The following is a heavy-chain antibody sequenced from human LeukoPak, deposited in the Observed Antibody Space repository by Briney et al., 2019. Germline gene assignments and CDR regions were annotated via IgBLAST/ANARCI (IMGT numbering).Heavy chain of an antibody. J-gene: IGHJ4*02. D-gene: IGHD5-18*01. CDR2: ISTYNGNT. CDR3: AKGVGTALVHTNFDY. Sequence: ASVKVSCKASGYSFTSYGISWVRQAPGQGLEWMGWISTYNGNTNYAQKVQGRVTMTTDTSTSTAYMELRSLRSDDTAVYYCAKGVGTALVHTNFDYWGQGTLVTVSS. V-gene: IGHV1-18*01. CDR1: GYSFTSYG.